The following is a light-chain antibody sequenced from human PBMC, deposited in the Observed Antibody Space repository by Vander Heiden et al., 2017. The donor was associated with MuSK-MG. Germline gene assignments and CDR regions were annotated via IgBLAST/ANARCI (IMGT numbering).Light chain of an antibody. CDR3: QKDNSALFT. CDR2: AAS. V-gene: IGKV1-27*01. CDR1: QGISNY. J-gene: IGKJ4*01. Sequence: QLTQSPSPLSASVADTASITCRASQGISNYLAWYQQKPGKVPKLLIYAASTLQSGVPSRFSGSGSGTDFTLTISSLQPEDVATYYCQKDNSALFTFGGGTKVEIK.